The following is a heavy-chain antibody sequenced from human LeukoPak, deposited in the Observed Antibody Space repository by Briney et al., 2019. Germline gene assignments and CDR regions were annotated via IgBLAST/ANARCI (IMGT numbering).Heavy chain of an antibody. Sequence: PGGSLRLSCAASGFTFSSYWMSWVRQAPGKGLEWVAVISYDGSNKYYADSVKGRFTISRDNSKNTLYLQMDSLRAEDTAVYYCARVPYYYGSGSPIDYWGQGTLVTVSS. V-gene: IGHV3-30*03. CDR3: ARVPYYYGSGSPIDY. D-gene: IGHD3-10*01. CDR1: GFTFSSYW. J-gene: IGHJ4*02. CDR2: ISYDGSNK.